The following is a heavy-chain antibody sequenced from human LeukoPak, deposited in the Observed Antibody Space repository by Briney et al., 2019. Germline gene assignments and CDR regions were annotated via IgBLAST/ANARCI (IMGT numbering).Heavy chain of an antibody. V-gene: IGHV1-18*01. CDR3: ARDLGYGSGSRMRQIDY. Sequence: ASVKVSCKASGYTFTSYGISWVRQAPGQGLEWMGWISAYNGNTNYAQKLQGRVTMTTDTSTSTAYMGLRSLRSDDTAVYYCARDLGYGSGSRMRQIDYWGQGTLVTVSS. CDR1: GYTFTSYG. D-gene: IGHD3-10*01. J-gene: IGHJ4*02. CDR2: ISAYNGNT.